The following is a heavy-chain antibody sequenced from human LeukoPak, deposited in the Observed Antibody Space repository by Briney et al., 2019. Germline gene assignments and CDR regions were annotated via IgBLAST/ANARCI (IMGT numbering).Heavy chain of an antibody. CDR2: ISGGGDST. CDR3: AKGKLVPSQIFDY. CDR1: GLTFSGYA. Sequence: GGSLRLSCAASGLTFSGYAMSWVRQAPGKGLEWVSGISGGGDSTFYAAPVKGRFTISRDNSKNTVCLQMNSLRAEDTAIYYCAKGKLVPSQIFDYWGQGTLVSVSS. J-gene: IGHJ4*02. D-gene: IGHD1-1*01. V-gene: IGHV3-23*01.